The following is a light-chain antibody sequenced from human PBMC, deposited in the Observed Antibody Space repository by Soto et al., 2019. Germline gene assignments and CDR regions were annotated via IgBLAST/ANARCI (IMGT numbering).Light chain of an antibody. Sequence: QSALTQPASVSGSPEQSITISCTGTSSDVGGYNYVSWYQQHPGKAPKLMIYDVSNRPSGVSNRFSGSKSGNTASLTISGLQAEDEADYYCSSYTSSRSVVFGGGTKLTVL. CDR2: DVS. V-gene: IGLV2-14*01. CDR1: SSDVGGYNY. J-gene: IGLJ2*01. CDR3: SSYTSSRSVV.